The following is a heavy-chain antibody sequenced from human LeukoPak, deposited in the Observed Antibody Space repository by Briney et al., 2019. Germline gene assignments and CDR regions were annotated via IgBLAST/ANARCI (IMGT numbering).Heavy chain of an antibody. CDR2: IYYSGST. CDR1: GDSISSGGYY. J-gene: IGHJ4*02. Sequence: SETLSLTCTVSGDSISSGGYYWRWIRQHPGKGLEWIGYIYYSGSTYYNPSLKSRVTISVDTSKNQFSLKLSSVTAADTAVYYCARAIPALDYWGQGTLVTVSS. CDR3: ARAIPALDY. D-gene: IGHD6-6*01. V-gene: IGHV4-31*03.